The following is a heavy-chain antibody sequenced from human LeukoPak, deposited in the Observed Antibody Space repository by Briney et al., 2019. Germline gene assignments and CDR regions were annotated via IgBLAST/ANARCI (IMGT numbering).Heavy chain of an antibody. V-gene: IGHV1-2*02. Sequence: ASVKVSCKASGYTFTGYYMHWVRQAPGQGLEWMGWINPNSGGTNYAQKFQGRVTMTRDTSISTAYMELSSLRSEDTAVYYCAADLSVLRYFDWSAEAPYYFDYWGQGTLVTVSS. CDR1: GYTFTGYY. J-gene: IGHJ4*02. CDR2: INPNSGGT. CDR3: AADLSVLRYFDWSAEAPYYFDY. D-gene: IGHD3-9*01.